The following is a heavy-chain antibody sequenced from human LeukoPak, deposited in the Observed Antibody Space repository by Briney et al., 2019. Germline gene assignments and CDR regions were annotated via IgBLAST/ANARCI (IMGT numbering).Heavy chain of an antibody. Sequence: PSETLSLTCTVSGGSISSYYWSWIRQPAGKGLEWIGRIYTSGSTNYNPSLKSRVTMSVDTSKNQFSLKLSSVTAADTAVYYCARDYDSSGYVGVENWFDPWGQGTLVTVSS. CDR2: IYTSGST. CDR3: ARDYDSSGYVGVENWFDP. J-gene: IGHJ5*02. CDR1: GGSISSYY. D-gene: IGHD3-22*01. V-gene: IGHV4-4*07.